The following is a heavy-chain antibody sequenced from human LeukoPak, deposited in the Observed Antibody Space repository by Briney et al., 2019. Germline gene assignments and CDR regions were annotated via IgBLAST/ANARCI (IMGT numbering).Heavy chain of an antibody. V-gene: IGHV1-18*01. CDR2: ISAYNGDT. Sequence: ASVKVSCKASGYTFTTYGINWLRRAPGQGLEWMGWISAYNGDTNYAQKLQGRVTMTTDTSTSTAYMELRSLRSDDTAVYYCARTSHYVDIAATIPYGIYYFDYRGQGTLVTVSS. CDR3: ARTSHYVDIAATIPYGIYYFDY. J-gene: IGHJ4*02. CDR1: GYTFTTYG. D-gene: IGHD5-12*01.